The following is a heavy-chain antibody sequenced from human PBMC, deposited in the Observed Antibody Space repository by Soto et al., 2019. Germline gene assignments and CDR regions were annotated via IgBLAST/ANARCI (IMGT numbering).Heavy chain of an antibody. CDR3: ARETQIQLWPRSYYGMDL. V-gene: IGHV3-48*02. J-gene: IGHJ6*02. Sequence: GGSLRLSCAASGFTFSSYSMNWVRQAPGKGLEWVSYISSSSSTIYYADSVKGRFTISRDNAKNSLYLQMNSLRDEDTAVYYCARETQIQLWPRSYYGMDLWGQGTTVTVSS. D-gene: IGHD5-18*01. CDR1: GFTFSSYS. CDR2: ISSSSSTI.